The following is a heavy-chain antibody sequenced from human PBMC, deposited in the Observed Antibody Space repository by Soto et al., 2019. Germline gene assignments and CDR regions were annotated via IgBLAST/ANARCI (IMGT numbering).Heavy chain of an antibody. D-gene: IGHD5-18*01. V-gene: IGHV3-7*04. CDR1: GFTFSSDW. J-gene: IGHJ6*02. CDR3: ARDPAMVTRYYYYGMDV. Sequence: GGSLRLSCAASGFTFSSDWMSWVRQAPGKGLEWVANIKQDGSEKYYVDSVRGRFTISRDNAKNSLYLQMNSLRAEDTAVYYCARDPAMVTRYYYYGMDVWGQGTTVTVSS. CDR2: IKQDGSEK.